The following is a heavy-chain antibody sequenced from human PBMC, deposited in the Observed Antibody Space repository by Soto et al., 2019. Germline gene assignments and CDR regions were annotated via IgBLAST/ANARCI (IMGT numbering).Heavy chain of an antibody. J-gene: IGHJ4*02. Sequence: GGSLRLSCAASGFTFSRYAMHWVRQAPGEGLEWVAVISRDGSSKYYGDSVKGRFTVSGDNSNNTLYLSMTSLRPDDTAVFYCARSRNGAVPDSINFWGQGTLVTVSS. CDR3: ARSRNGAVPDSINF. CDR1: GFTFSRYA. V-gene: IGHV3-30-3*01. CDR2: ISRDGSSK. D-gene: IGHD2-8*01.